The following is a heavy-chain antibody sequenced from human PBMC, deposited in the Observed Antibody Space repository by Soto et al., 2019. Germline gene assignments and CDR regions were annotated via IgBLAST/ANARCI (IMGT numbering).Heavy chain of an antibody. Sequence: ASVKVSCKVSGYTLTELSMHWVRQAPGKGLEWMGGFDPEDGETIYAQKFQGRVTMTEGTSTDTAYMELSSLRSEDTAVYYCATDLWAYNWFDPWGQGTLVTVSS. V-gene: IGHV1-24*01. CDR1: GYTLTELS. CDR2: FDPEDGET. J-gene: IGHJ5*02. D-gene: IGHD2-21*01. CDR3: ATDLWAYNWFDP.